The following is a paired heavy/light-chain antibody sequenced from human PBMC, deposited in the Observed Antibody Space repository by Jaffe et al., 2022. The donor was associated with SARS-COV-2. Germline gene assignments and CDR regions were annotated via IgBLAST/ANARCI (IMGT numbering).Light chain of an antibody. V-gene: IGKV1-17*01. CDR3: LQHNTYPHT. CDR1: QGIGNG. J-gene: IGKJ2*01. CDR2: AAS. Sequence: DIQMTQSPSSLSASVGDRVTITCRASQGIGNGLGWWQQKPGKAPKRLIYAASALEGGVPSRFSGSGSGTEFTLTISSLQPEDFATYYCLQHNTYPHTFGQGTKLEIK.
Heavy chain of an antibody. J-gene: IGHJ4*02. CDR1: GFTFDTFE. Sequence: EVQLLESGGGLVQPGGSLRLSCAASGFTFDTFEMSWVRQAPGKGLEWVSFIGGSGTTTHYADSVKGRFTVSRDNSKNTLYLQMNSLRTEDTAIYYCVKGGWLDYWGQGSLVTVSS. D-gene: IGHD6-19*01. CDR3: VKGGWLDY. V-gene: IGHV3-23*01. CDR2: IGGSGTTT.